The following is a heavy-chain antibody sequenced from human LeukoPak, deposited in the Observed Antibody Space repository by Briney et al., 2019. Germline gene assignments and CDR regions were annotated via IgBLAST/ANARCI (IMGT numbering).Heavy chain of an antibody. D-gene: IGHD1-26*01. CDR2: IIPIFGTA. CDR1: GGTFSSYA. J-gene: IGHJ2*01. CDR3: ARGRPGDSGSYISRVNWYFDL. V-gene: IGHV1-69*05. Sequence: GSSVKVSCKASGGTFSSYAISWVRQAPGQGLEWMGGIIPIFGTANYAQKFQGRVTITTDESTSTAYMELSSLRSEDTAVYYCARGRPGDSGSYISRVNWYFDLWGRGTLVTVSS.